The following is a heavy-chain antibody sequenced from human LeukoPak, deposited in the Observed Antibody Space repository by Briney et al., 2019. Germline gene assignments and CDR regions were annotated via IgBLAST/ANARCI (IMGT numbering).Heavy chain of an antibody. CDR1: GGSSRSGDYF. Sequence: SETLSLTCAVSGGSSRSGDYFWSWIRQPPGKGLEWIGHIHYSGNTYYNPSLKSRVSISVDTSKNQFSLKLSSVTAADTAVYYCARENNDYGGKKAFDYWGQGTQVTVSS. CDR2: IHYSGNT. CDR3: ARENNDYGGKKAFDY. D-gene: IGHD4-23*01. V-gene: IGHV4-30-4*01. J-gene: IGHJ4*02.